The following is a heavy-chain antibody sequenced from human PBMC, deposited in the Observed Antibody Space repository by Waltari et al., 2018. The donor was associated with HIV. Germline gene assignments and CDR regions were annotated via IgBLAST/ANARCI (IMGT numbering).Heavy chain of an antibody. CDR2: IYYSGST. V-gene: IGHV4-59*01. J-gene: IGHJ4*02. CDR1: GGSISSYY. CDR3: ARVEYGHVDY. D-gene: IGHD4-17*01. Sequence: QVQLQESGPGLVKPSEPLSLTCTVSGGSISSYYWSWIRQPPGKGLEWSGYIYYSGSTNYNPSLKSRVTISVDTSKNQFSLKLSSVTAADTAVYYCARVEYGHVDYWGQGTLVTVSS.